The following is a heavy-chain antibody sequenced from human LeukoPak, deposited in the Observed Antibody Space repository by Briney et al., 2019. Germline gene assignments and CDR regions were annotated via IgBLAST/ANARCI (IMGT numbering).Heavy chain of an antibody. D-gene: IGHD3-9*01. V-gene: IGHV4-59*01. CDR2: IYYSGST. Sequence: SETLSLTCTVSGGSISSYYWSWIRQPPGKGLEWIGYIYYSGSTNYNPSLKSRVTISVDTFKNQFSLKLSSVTAADTAVYYCARARTYYDILTGYYEYYFDYWGQGTLVTVSS. CDR1: GGSISSYY. CDR3: ARARTYYDILTGYYEYYFDY. J-gene: IGHJ4*02.